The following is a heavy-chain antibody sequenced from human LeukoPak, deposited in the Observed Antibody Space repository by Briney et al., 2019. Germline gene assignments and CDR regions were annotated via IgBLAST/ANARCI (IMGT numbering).Heavy chain of an antibody. J-gene: IGHJ4*02. CDR2: IWYDGSKK. CDR3: AGPPED. Sequence: GRSLKLSCAASGFTFSSFGMHWVRQAPGKGLEWVAVIWYDGSKKNYADSVRGRFTISRDNSKNTLYLQMNSLRAEDTGVYYCAGPPEDWGQGTLVTVSS. CDR1: GFTFSSFG. V-gene: IGHV3-33*01.